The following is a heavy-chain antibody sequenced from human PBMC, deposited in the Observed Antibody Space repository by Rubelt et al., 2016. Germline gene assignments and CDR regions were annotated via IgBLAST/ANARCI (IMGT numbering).Heavy chain of an antibody. CDR3: ASTGDDTTMRFDN. D-gene: IGHD5-18*01. CDR2: INHSGTT. Sequence: QVLLQESGPGLVKPSEPLSLTCSISDSSMNIHSWSWFRRPPGKGLEWIGEINHSGTTNYNPSLKSRVTISVDTSKKYFSLRLNSVTAADTAVYYCASTGDDTTMRFDNWGQGTLVTVSS. V-gene: IGHV4-34*01. J-gene: IGHJ4*02. CDR1: DSSMNIHS.